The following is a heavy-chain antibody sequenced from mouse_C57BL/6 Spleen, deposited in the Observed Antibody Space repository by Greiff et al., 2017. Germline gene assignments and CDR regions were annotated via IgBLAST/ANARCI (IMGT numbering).Heavy chain of an antibody. D-gene: IGHD4-1*01. CDR2: INPSNGGT. CDR3: ARKGTGTPAWCAY. J-gene: IGHJ3*01. V-gene: IGHV1-53*01. Sequence: QVQLQQPGTELVKPGASVKLSCKASGYTFTSYWMHWVKQRPGQGLEWIGNINPSNGGTKYNEKFKSKATLTVDKSSSTAYMQLSSLTSEDSAVYYCARKGTGTPAWCAYWGQGTLVTVSA. CDR1: GYTFTSYW.